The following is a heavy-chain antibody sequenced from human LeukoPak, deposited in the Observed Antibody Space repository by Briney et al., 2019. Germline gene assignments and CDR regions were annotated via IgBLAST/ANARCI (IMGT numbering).Heavy chain of an antibody. CDR2: ISGSGGST. D-gene: IGHD3-3*01. V-gene: IGHV3-23*01. CDR3: AKVGRGFWSGYPTDY. J-gene: IGHJ4*02. Sequence: PGGSLRLSCAASGFTFSSYAMSWVRQAPGKGLEWVSAISGSGGSTYYADSVKGRFTISRDNSKNTLYLQMNSLRAEDTAVYYCAKVGRGFWSGYPTDYWGQGTLVTVSS. CDR1: GFTFSSYA.